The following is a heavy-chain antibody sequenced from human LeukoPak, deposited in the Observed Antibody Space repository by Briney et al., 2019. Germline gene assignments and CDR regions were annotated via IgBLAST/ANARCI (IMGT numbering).Heavy chain of an antibody. CDR2: IYYSGST. D-gene: IGHD3-3*01. CDR1: GGSISSSSYY. CDR3: ARRFWNARNFRH. Sequence: PSETLSLTCTVSGGSISSSSYYWGWIRQPPGKGLEWIGSIYYSGSTYYNPSLKSRVTISVDTSKNQFSLKLSSVTAADTAVYYCARRFWNARNFRHWGQGTLVTVSS. J-gene: IGHJ1*01. V-gene: IGHV4-39*01.